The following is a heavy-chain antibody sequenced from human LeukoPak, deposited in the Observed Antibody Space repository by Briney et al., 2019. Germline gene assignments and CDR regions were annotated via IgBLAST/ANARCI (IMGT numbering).Heavy chain of an antibody. Sequence: SETLSLTCAVSGGSFSGYYWSWIRQSPGKGLEWIGEINHSGNTNYNPSLKSRVTISGDTSKNQFSLRLSSVTAADAAVYYCARDAWFGAGRTFDYWGQGTLVTVSS. D-gene: IGHD3-10*01. J-gene: IGHJ4*02. CDR2: INHSGNT. V-gene: IGHV4-34*01. CDR3: ARDAWFGAGRTFDY. CDR1: GGSFSGYY.